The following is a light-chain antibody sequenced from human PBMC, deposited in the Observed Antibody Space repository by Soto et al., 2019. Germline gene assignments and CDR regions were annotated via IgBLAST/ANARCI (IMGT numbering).Light chain of an antibody. J-gene: IGKJ1*01. CDR2: GTS. Sequence: EVVLTQSPGTLSLSPGERATLSCRASQSVSSSYLAWYQQKPGQAPRLLIYGTSSRATGIPDRFSGSGSGTEVTLTISRLAPEDCAVYYCQQYGSSSWTFGQGTKVEI. CDR1: QSVSSSY. CDR3: QQYGSSSWT. V-gene: IGKV3-20*01.